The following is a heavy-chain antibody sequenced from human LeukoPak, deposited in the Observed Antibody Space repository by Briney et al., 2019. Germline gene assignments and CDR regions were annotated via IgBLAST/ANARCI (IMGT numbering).Heavy chain of an antibody. V-gene: IGHV6-1*01. D-gene: IGHD3-10*01. J-gene: IGHJ6*03. CDR3: ARAVLWFGDLDYYYYMDV. Sequence: SQTLSLTCAISGDSVSSNSAAWNWIRQSPARGLEWLVRTYYRSKWYNDYAVSVKSRITINPDTSKNQFSLQLNSVTPEDTAVYYCARAVLWFGDLDYYYYMDVWGKGTTVTVSS. CDR2: TYYRSKWYN. CDR1: GDSVSSNSAA.